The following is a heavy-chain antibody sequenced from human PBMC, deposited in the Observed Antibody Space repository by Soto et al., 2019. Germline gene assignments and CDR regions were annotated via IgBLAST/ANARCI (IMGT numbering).Heavy chain of an antibody. V-gene: IGHV3-23*01. D-gene: IGHD3-3*01. CDR2: ISGSGSST. J-gene: IGHJ6*02. CDR3: AKAVTISGSFYYGMDV. CDR1: GFTFSNYA. Sequence: GGSLRLSCAASGFTFSNYAMNWVRQASGKGLEWVSGISGSGSSTYYADSVKGRFTISRDNSKNRMYLQVHGLRAEDTAAYYCAKAVTISGSFYYGMDVWGQGTTVTVSS.